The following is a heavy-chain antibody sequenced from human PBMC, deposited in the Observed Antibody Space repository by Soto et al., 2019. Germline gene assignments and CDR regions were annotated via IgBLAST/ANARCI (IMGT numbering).Heavy chain of an antibody. Sequence: PSETLSLTCTVSGGSISSYYWSWIRQPPGKGLEWIGYIYYSGSTNYNPSLKSRVTISVDTSKNQFSLRLSSVTAADTAVYYCARVKYFCSTSCSYYFDAWGQGIRVTVAS. V-gene: IGHV4-59*01. CDR3: ARVKYFCSTSCSYYFDA. D-gene: IGHD2-2*01. CDR1: GGSISSYY. CDR2: IYYSGST. J-gene: IGHJ4*02.